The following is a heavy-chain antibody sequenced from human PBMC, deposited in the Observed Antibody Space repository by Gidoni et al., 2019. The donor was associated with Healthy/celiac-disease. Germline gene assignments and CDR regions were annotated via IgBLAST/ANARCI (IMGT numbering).Heavy chain of an antibody. CDR3: ARERDTVTTGGWFDP. V-gene: IGHV4-59*01. CDR2: IYYSGST. CDR1: GGSISSYY. J-gene: IGHJ5*02. D-gene: IGHD4-17*01. Sequence: QVQLQESGPGLVKPSEPLSLTCTVSGGSISSYYWSWIRQPPGKGLEWIGYIYYSGSTNYNPSLKRRVTISVDTSKNQFSLKLSSVTAADTAVYYCARERDTVTTGGWFDPWGQGTLVTVSS.